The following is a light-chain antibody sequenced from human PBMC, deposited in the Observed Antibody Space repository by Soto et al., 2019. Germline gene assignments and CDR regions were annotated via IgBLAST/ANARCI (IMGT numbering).Light chain of an antibody. V-gene: IGKV1-5*01. CDR2: DAS. CDR1: QSISSS. Sequence: DIQMTQSPSTLSASVGDRVSIACRASQSISSSLAWYQQKPGKAPKLLIYDASSLESGVPSRFSGSGSGTECSLSINGLQPQDLATYYCEEYHRYSWTFGQGTEVEIK. J-gene: IGKJ1*01. CDR3: EEYHRYSWT.